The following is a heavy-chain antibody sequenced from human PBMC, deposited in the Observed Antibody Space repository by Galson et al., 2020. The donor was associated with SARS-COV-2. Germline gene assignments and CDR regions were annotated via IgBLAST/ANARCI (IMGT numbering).Heavy chain of an antibody. J-gene: IGHJ4*02. V-gene: IGHV3-72*01. CDR1: GFKFSDNY. CDR2: IRNKDAGYST. D-gene: IGHD1-26*01. Sequence: GGSLRLSCVGSGFKFSDNYMDWVRQAPGKGLEWVARIRNKDAGYSTEHAASVKGRFTISRDDSQNSLLLQMNSLKTEDTAVYYCAKDYWGSGKYWGQGTLVTVSS. CDR3: AKDYWGSGKY.